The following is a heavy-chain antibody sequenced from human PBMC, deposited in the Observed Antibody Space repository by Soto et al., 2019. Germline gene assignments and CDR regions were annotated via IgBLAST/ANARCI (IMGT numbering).Heavy chain of an antibody. CDR2: TYYRSKWYN. CDR3: GRGAIAAAGTRIDY. Sequence: PSQTLSLTCAISGDSVSSNSAAWNWIRQSPSRGLEWLGRTYYRSKWYNDCAVSVKSRITINPDTSKNQFSLQLNSVTPEDTAVYYCGRGAIAAAGTRIDYWGQGTLVTVSS. D-gene: IGHD6-13*01. J-gene: IGHJ4*02. V-gene: IGHV6-1*01. CDR1: GDSVSSNSAA.